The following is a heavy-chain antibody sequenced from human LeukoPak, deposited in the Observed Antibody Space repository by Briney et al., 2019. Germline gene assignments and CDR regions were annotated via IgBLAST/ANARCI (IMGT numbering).Heavy chain of an antibody. CDR1: AYTFTSYY. CDR2: LNPNSGGT. Sequence: AAVTVSFTSSAYTFTSYYMHWVRQAPAQGLEWVGLLNPNSGGTNYTPRFQGRAAMTTDTSIRTAYMFLSRLACDHRAVSYFTSYYGDYVGSDYWGQGTLVTVSS. D-gene: IGHD4-17*01. J-gene: IGHJ4*02. V-gene: IGHV1-2*02. CDR3: TSYYGDYVGSDY.